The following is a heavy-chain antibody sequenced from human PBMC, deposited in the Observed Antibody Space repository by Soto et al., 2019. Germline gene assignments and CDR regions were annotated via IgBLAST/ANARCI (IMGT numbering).Heavy chain of an antibody. CDR2: IYYSGST. CDR3: ARRWGRTFDY. D-gene: IGHD7-27*01. V-gene: IGHV4-59*08. CDR1: GGSISSYY. J-gene: IGHJ4*02. Sequence: SETLSLTCTVSGGSISSYYWSWIRQPPGKGLEWIGYIYYSGSTNYNPSLKSRVTISVDTSKNQFSLKLSSVTAADTAVYYCARRWGRTFDYWGQGTLVTVYS.